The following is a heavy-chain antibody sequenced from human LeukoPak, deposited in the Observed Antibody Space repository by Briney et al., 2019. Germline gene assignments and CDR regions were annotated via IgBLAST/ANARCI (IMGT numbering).Heavy chain of an antibody. Sequence: GGSLRLSCAASGFTFSSYGMHWVRQAPGKGLEWVAVISYDGSNKYYADSVKGRFTISRDNSKNTLYLQMNSLRAEDTAVYYCAKDRYLFDYWGQGTLVTVSS. CDR3: AKDRYLFDY. CDR2: ISYDGSNK. J-gene: IGHJ4*02. V-gene: IGHV3-30*18. D-gene: IGHD2-15*01. CDR1: GFTFSSYG.